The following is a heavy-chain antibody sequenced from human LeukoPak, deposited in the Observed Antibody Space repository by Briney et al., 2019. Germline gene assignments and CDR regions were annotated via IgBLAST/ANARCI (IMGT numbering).Heavy chain of an antibody. CDR3: ARQGCSSTSRYAGFPDAFDI. CDR1: GYSFTSYW. J-gene: IGHJ3*02. V-gene: IGHV5-51*01. Sequence: GESLKISCKGSGYSFTSYWIGWVRQMPGKGLEWMGIIYPCDSDTRYSPSFQGQVTISADKSISTAYLQWSSLKASDTAMYYCARQGCSSTSRYAGFPDAFDIWGQGTMVTVSS. CDR2: IYPCDSDT. D-gene: IGHD2-2*01.